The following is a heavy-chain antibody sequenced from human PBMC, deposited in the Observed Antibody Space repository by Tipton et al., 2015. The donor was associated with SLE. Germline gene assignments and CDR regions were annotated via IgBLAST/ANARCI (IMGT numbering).Heavy chain of an antibody. CDR3: AKDTAMSH. V-gene: IGHV3-9*01. CDR2: ISWNSGSI. Sequence: SLRLSCAASGFTFDDYAMHWVRQAPGKGLEGVSGISWNSGSIGYADSVKGRFTISRDNAKNSLYLQMNSLRAEDTALYYCAKDTAMSHWGQGTLVTVSS. CDR1: GFTFDDYA. J-gene: IGHJ4*02. D-gene: IGHD5-18*01.